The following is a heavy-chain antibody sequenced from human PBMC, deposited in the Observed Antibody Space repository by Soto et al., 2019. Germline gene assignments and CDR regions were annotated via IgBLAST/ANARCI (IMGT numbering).Heavy chain of an antibody. J-gene: IGHJ6*02. D-gene: IGHD3-10*01. CDR3: ARVVWVGRGLYYYYGMDV. V-gene: IGHV4-31*01. CDR1: GGSISSGGYY. CDR2: IYYSGST. Sequence: QVQLQESGPGLVKPSQTLSLTCTVSGGSISSGGYYWSWIRQHPGKGLERMGYIYYSGSTYYNPSLKSLVIVSVDTSKNQFSLKVSSVTAADTAVYYCARVVWVGRGLYYYYGMDVWGQGTTVTVSS.